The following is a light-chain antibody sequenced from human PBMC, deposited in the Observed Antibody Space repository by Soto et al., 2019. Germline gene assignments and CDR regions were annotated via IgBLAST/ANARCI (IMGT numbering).Light chain of an antibody. Sequence: IEVTQSPSSLAASVGDRVTITCRASQTISTYVNWYRQKSGAAPELLIYDASTLQSGVPSRFRGGGSGTDFTLTISSLQLDDFPTYYCQQSYNTPLTFGQGTKVEIK. V-gene: IGKV1-39*01. CDR1: QTISTY. J-gene: IGKJ1*01. CDR2: DAS. CDR3: QQSYNTPLT.